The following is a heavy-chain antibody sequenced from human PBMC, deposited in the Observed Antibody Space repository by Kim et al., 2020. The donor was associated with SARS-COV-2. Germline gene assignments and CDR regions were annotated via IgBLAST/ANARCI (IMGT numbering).Heavy chain of an antibody. D-gene: IGHD6-19*01. Sequence: GGSLRLSCAASGFTFSSYGMHWVRQAPGKGLEWVAVIWYDGSNKYYADSVKGRFTISRDNSKNTLYLQMNSLRAEDTAVYYCARDGEVAGNGGFDYWGQGTLVTVSS. CDR3: ARDGEVAGNGGFDY. CDR2: IWYDGSNK. V-gene: IGHV3-33*01. J-gene: IGHJ4*02. CDR1: GFTFSSYG.